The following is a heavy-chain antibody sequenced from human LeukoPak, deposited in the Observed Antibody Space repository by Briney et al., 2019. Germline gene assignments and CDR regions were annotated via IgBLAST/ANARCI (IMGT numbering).Heavy chain of an antibody. J-gene: IGHJ4*02. D-gene: IGHD3-16*01. CDR3: ARHNYDFGFDY. V-gene: IGHV1-2*02. CDR1: GYTFTDYY. Sequence: GASVKVSCKASGYTFTDYYIHWIRQAPGQGLECMGWIKTNSGGPNYAQKFQGRVTMTRDTSMSTAYMDLSGLTSDDTAVYYCARHNYDFGFDYWGQGTLVTVSS. CDR2: IKTNSGGP.